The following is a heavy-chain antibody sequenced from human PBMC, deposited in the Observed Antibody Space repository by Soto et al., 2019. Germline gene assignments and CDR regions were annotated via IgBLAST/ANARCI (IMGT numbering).Heavy chain of an antibody. V-gene: IGHV3-43*01. J-gene: IGHJ4*02. D-gene: IGHD6-19*01. CDR3: AKDINSRGWYSLDY. CDR1: GFSFDDYT. Sequence: EVQLVESGGVVVQPGGSLRLSCAASGFSFDDYTMHWVRQGPGKGLEWVSLITWDGGSTYYADSVKGRFTISRDNSKNSLYLQMNSLRTEDTALYYCAKDINSRGWYSLDYWGQGTLVTFSS. CDR2: ITWDGGST.